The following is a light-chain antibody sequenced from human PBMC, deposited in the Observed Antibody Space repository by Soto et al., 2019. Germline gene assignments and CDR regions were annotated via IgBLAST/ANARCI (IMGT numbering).Light chain of an antibody. CDR1: SSDVGSYNL. CDR3: SSYTSTSTWV. V-gene: IGLV2-14*02. Sequence: QSALTQPASVSGSPGQSITICCTGTSSDVGSYNLVSWYQQHPGKAPKLMLYEVSNRPSGVSNRFSASKSGNTASLTISGLQAEDEADYYCSSYTSTSTWVFGGGTKLTVL. J-gene: IGLJ3*02. CDR2: EVS.